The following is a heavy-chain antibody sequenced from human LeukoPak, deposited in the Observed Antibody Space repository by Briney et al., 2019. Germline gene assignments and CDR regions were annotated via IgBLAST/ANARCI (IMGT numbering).Heavy chain of an antibody. V-gene: IGHV3-21*01. CDR2: VYTVSSYI. J-gene: IGHJ4*02. CDR1: GFTFSDYS. Sequence: GGSLRLSCAASGFTFSDYSMNWVRQAPGKGLEWVASVYTVSSYIYYADSMRGRFTISRDNAKNSLFLQMNSLRAEDTAVYYCARLRRNSDRRDFFYYYDHWGQGTPVTVSS. CDR3: ARLRRNSDRRDFFYYYDH. D-gene: IGHD1/OR15-1a*01.